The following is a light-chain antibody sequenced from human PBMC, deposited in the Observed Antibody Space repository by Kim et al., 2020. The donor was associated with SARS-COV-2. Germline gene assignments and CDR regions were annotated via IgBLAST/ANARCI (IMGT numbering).Light chain of an antibody. CDR2: QAS. J-gene: IGKJ1*01. Sequence: ASVGARVIIICRASQGIDSWLAWYQQRPGRAPNLLIYQASILESGVPSRFSGSGSGTDFTLTISSMQPDDFATYYCQQYKSYPWTFGQGTKVDIK. V-gene: IGKV1-5*03. CDR1: QGIDSW. CDR3: QQYKSYPWT.